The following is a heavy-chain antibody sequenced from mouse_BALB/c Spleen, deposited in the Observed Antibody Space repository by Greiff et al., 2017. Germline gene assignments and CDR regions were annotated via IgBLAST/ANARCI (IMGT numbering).Heavy chain of an antibody. D-gene: IGHD2-4*01. CDR2: IYPGDGDT. Sequence: VQLQESGAELARPGASVKLSCKASGYTFTSYWMQWVKQRPGQGLEWIGAIYPGDGDTRYTQKFKGKATLTADKSSSTAYMQLSSLASEDSAVYYCARGITTEYYFDYWGQGTTLTVSS. J-gene: IGHJ2*01. CDR3: ARGITTEYYFDY. CDR1: GYTFTSYW. V-gene: IGHV1-87*01.